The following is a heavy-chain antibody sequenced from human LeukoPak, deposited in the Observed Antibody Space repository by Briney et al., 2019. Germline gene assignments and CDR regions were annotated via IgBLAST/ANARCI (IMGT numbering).Heavy chain of an antibody. J-gene: IGHJ5*02. Sequence: SVKVSCKASGGTFSSYAISWVRQAPGQGLEWMGGIIPIFGTANYAQKFQGRVTITADKSTSTAYMELSSLRSEDTAVYYCARLGYCSGGSCYSTFDPWGQGTLVTVSS. CDR2: IIPIFGTA. V-gene: IGHV1-69*06. D-gene: IGHD2-15*01. CDR3: ARLGYCSGGSCYSTFDP. CDR1: GGTFSSYA.